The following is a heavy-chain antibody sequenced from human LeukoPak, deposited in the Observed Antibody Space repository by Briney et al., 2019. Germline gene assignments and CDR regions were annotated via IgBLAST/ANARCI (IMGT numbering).Heavy chain of an antibody. D-gene: IGHD2-15*01. Sequence: PGGSLRLSCAASGFTFSIYWMHWVRQVPGKGLVWVSRISTDGSNIVYADSVWGRFTISRDNAKSTLYLQMNTLRAEDTALYYCAKNRGDITSARVGCDYWGQGALVTVSS. CDR1: GFTFSIYW. CDR3: AKNRGDITSARVGCDY. V-gene: IGHV3-74*01. J-gene: IGHJ4*02. CDR2: ISTDGSNI.